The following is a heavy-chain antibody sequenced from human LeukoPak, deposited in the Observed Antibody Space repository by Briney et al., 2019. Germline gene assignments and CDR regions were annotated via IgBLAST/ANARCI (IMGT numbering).Heavy chain of an antibody. J-gene: IGHJ4*02. V-gene: IGHV3-23*01. CDR2: ISGSGGST. Sequence: GGSLRLSCAASGFTFSSYAMSWVRQAPGKGLEWVSAISGSGGSTYYADSVKGRFTISRDDSKNTLYLQMNSLRAEDTAVYYCANFPYMVRGVISDYWGQGTLVTVSS. D-gene: IGHD3-10*01. CDR3: ANFPYMVRGVISDY. CDR1: GFTFSSYA.